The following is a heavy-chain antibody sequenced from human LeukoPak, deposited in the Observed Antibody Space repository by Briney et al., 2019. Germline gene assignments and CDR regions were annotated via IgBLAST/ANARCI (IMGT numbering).Heavy chain of an antibody. D-gene: IGHD3-3*01. CDR1: GFTFSSNW. Sequence: GGSLRLSCAASGFTFSSNWMHWVLQAPGKGLVWVSRINSDGSSTTYADSVKGRFTISRDNSKNTLYLQVNSLRAEDTAVYYCAKDESFGPPGVYWGQGTLVTVSS. CDR3: AKDESFGPPGVY. J-gene: IGHJ4*02. V-gene: IGHV3-74*01. CDR2: INSDGSST.